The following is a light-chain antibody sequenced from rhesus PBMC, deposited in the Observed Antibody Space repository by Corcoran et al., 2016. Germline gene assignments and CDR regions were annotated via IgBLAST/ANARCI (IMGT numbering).Light chain of an antibody. J-gene: IGKJ2*01. CDR3: QQHNSYPYS. Sequence: DIQMTQSPSSLSASVGDRVTITCQASQGISSWLAWYQQTPGKAPKLLNYAATSLQSGGPSRFSGSGSGTDFTLTISSLQPEDFATYYCQQHNSYPYSFGQGTKVEIK. V-gene: IGKV1-33*02. CDR1: QGISSW. CDR2: AAT.